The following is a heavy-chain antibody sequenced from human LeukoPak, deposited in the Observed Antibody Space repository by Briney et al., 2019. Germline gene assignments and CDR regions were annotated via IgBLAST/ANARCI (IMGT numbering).Heavy chain of an antibody. Sequence: PGGSLRLSCEASGFTFSDYWMGWVCQAPGKGLEWVANIIKDGSDKYYVDSVKGRFTISRDNAKNSVYLQMSSLRVEDTAVYYCTRELWPGDYWGQGILVTVSS. V-gene: IGHV3-7*01. CDR1: GFTFSDYW. CDR3: TRELWPGDY. J-gene: IGHJ4*02. CDR2: IIKDGSDK. D-gene: IGHD3-16*01.